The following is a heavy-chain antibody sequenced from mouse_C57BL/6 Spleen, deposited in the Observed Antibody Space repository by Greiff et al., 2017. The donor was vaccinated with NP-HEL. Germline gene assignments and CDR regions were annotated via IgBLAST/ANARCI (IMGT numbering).Heavy chain of an antibody. J-gene: IGHJ1*03. D-gene: IGHD2-5*01. CDR2: IRSKSNNYAT. V-gene: IGHV10-1*01. CDR1: GFSFNTYA. Sequence: EVKLVESGGGLVQPKGSLKLSCAASGFSFNTYAMNWVRQAPGKGLEWVARIRSKSNNYATYYADSVKDRFTISRDDSESMLYLQMNNLKTEDTAMYYCVRSEAYYSNYWYFDVWGTGTTVTVSS. CDR3: VRSEAYYSNYWYFDV.